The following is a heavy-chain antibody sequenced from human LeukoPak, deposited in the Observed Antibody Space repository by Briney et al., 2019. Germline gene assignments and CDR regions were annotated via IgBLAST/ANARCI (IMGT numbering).Heavy chain of an antibody. CDR3: ASTYYDFWSGLRTEYYYYGMDV. Sequence: SETLSLTCTVSGGSISSYYWSWIRQPAGKGLEWIGRIYTSGSTNYNPSLKSRVTMSVDTSKNQFSLKLSSVTAADTAVYYCASTYYDFWSGLRTEYYYYGMDVWGQGTTVTVSS. J-gene: IGHJ6*02. D-gene: IGHD3-3*01. CDR1: GGSISSYY. CDR2: IYTSGST. V-gene: IGHV4-4*07.